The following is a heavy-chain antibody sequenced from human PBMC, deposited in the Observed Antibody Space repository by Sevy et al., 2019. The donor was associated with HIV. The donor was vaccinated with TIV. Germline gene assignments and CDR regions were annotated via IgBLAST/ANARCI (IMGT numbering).Heavy chain of an antibody. J-gene: IGHJ4*02. CDR3: ARDRERKQHSSGYGY. CDR2: ISSSGSTI. V-gene: IGHV3-11*01. Sequence: GGSLRLSCAASGFTFSDYYMSWIRQAPGKGLEWVSYISSSGSTIYYADSVKGRFTISRDNAKNLLYLQMNSLRAEDTAVYYCARDRERKQHSSGYGYWGQGTLVTVSS. CDR1: GFTFSDYY. D-gene: IGHD3-22*01.